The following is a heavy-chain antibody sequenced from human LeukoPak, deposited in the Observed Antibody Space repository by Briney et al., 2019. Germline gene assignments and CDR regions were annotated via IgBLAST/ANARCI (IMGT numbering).Heavy chain of an antibody. J-gene: IGHJ3*02. V-gene: IGHV3-33*01. D-gene: IGHD6-13*01. CDR3: VRDQGSSWPNDAFDI. CDR2: IWYDGSNK. Sequence: GGPLRLSCAASGFTFSSYGMHWVRQAPGKGLEWVAVIWYDGSNKYYADSVKGRFTISRDNSKNTLYLQMNSLRAEDTAVYYCVRDQGSSWPNDAFDIWGQGTMVTVSS. CDR1: GFTFSSYG.